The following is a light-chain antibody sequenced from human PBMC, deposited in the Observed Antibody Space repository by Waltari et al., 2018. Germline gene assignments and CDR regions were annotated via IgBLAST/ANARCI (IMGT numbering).Light chain of an antibody. CDR3: AAWDDSLNGYV. V-gene: IGLV1-44*01. Sequence: QSVLTQPPSASGTPGQRVTISCSGSSSNIGSNTGNWYQQLPGTAPKLLIYSNNQRPSRVPARFSVSKAGASASLAISGLQSEDEADYYCAAWDDSLNGYVFGTGTKVTVL. J-gene: IGLJ1*01. CDR2: SNN. CDR1: SSNIGSNT.